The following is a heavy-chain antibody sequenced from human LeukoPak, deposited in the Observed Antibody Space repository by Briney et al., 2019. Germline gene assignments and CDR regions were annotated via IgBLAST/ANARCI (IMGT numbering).Heavy chain of an antibody. CDR3: ARTTAEGSLELWFGVYNWFDP. CDR2: INHSGST. D-gene: IGHD3-10*01. V-gene: IGHV4-34*01. J-gene: IGHJ5*02. Sequence: PSETLSLTCAVHGGSFTNYYWTWIRQPPGKGLEWIGEINHSGSTNYNPSLKSRVTISVDTSKNQFSLKLSSVTAADTAVYYCARTTAEGSLELWFGVYNWFDPWGQGTLVTVSS. CDR1: GGSFTNYY.